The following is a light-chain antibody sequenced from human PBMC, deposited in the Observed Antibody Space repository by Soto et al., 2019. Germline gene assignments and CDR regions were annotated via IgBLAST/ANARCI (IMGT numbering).Light chain of an antibody. CDR3: QQYDNDSCT. CDR2: KAS. Sequence: DIQMTQSPSTLSASVGDRVIITCRASQSISSWLAWYQQKPGKAPNLLIYKASTLKSGVPSRFSGSGSGTEFTLTISSMPPDDFATYYCQQYDNDSCTFGQGTKVQIK. CDR1: QSISSW. V-gene: IGKV1-5*03. J-gene: IGKJ1*01.